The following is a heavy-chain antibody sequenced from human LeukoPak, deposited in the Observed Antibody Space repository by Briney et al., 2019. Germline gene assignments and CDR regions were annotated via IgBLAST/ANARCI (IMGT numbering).Heavy chain of an antibody. Sequence: GGSLRLSCAASGFTFTNYAMTWVRQAPGKGLEWVSAISGRGSGTYYADSVKGRFTISRDNSKNTLFLQMNSLRAEDTAVYYCAKAALLGYCTSTNCPFDPWGQGTLVTVSS. J-gene: IGHJ5*02. V-gene: IGHV3-23*01. CDR2: ISGRGSGT. D-gene: IGHD2-2*01. CDR1: GFTFTNYA. CDR3: AKAALLGYCTSTNCPFDP.